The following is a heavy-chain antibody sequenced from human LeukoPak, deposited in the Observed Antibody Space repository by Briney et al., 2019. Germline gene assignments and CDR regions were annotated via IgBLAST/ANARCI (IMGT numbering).Heavy chain of an antibody. Sequence: PGGSLRLSCAASGFTFDDYAMHWVRQAPGKCLEWVSLISGDGGSTYYADSVKGRFTISRDNSKNSLYLQMNSLRTEDTALYYCEKENGYWGQGTLVTVSS. CDR1: GFTFDDYA. J-gene: IGHJ4*02. D-gene: IGHD2-8*01. V-gene: IGHV3-43*02. CDR2: ISGDGGST. CDR3: EKENGY.